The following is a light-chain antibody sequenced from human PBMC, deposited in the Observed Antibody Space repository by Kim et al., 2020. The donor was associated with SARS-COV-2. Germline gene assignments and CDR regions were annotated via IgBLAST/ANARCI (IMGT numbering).Light chain of an antibody. J-gene: IGLJ2*01. Sequence: QSITISSAGTRSDIGRYNFVSWYQHHPGKVPQLMIYDVTKRPSGVSNRFSGSKSGSTASLTISGLQAEDEGDYYCSSYTRSATVVFGGGTKVTVL. V-gene: IGLV2-14*03. CDR2: DVT. CDR3: SSYTRSATVV. CDR1: RSDIGRYNF.